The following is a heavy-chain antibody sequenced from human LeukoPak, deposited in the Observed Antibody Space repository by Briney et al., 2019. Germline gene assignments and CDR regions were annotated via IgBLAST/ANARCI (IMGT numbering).Heavy chain of an antibody. J-gene: IGHJ4*02. V-gene: IGHV4-39*01. CDR2: IYYSGST. CDR3: ARHTQYSSSWYDY. CDR1: GGSISSSSYY. D-gene: IGHD6-13*01. Sequence: SETLSLTCTVSGGSISSSSYYWGWIRQPPGKGLEWIGSIYYSGSTYYNPSLKSRVTISVDTSKNQFSLKLSSVTAADTAVYYCARHTQYSSSWYDYWGQGTLVTVSS.